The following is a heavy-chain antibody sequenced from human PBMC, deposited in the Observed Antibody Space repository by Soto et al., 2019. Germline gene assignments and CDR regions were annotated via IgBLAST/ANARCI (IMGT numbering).Heavy chain of an antibody. Sequence: QVQLVQSGAEVKKPGSSVKVSCKASGGIFSSYAISWVRQAPGQGLEWMGGIIPIFGTANYAQKFQGRVTITADESTSTAYMELSSLRSEDTAVYYCARDPPGYSSSPTPGGIWGQGTMVTVSS. V-gene: IGHV1-69*01. D-gene: IGHD6-13*01. J-gene: IGHJ3*02. CDR3: ARDPPGYSSSPTPGGI. CDR1: GGIFSSYA. CDR2: IIPIFGTA.